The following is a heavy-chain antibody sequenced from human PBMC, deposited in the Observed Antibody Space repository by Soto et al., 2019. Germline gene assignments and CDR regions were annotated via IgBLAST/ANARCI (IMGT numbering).Heavy chain of an antibody. Sequence: ASVKVSCKASGYTFTSYGISWVRQAPGQGLEWMGIINPSGGSTSYAQKFQGRVTMTRDTSTSTVYMELSSLRSEDTAVYYCARDSSSAWGYWGQGTLVTVSS. CDR2: INPSGGST. CDR1: GYTFTSYG. V-gene: IGHV1-46*01. J-gene: IGHJ4*02. D-gene: IGHD6-19*01. CDR3: ARDSSSAWGY.